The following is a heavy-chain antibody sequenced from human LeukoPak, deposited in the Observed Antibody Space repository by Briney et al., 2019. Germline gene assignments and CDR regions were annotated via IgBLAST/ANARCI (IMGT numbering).Heavy chain of an antibody. D-gene: IGHD6-13*01. Sequence: ASVKVSCKASGYTFTSYGITWVRQAPGQGLEWMGWISAYNGNTNYAQKLQGRVTMTTDTSTSTAYMELRSLRSDDTAVYYCARGGGAAAYHSYYYMDVWGKGTTVTVSS. J-gene: IGHJ6*03. CDR2: ISAYNGNT. V-gene: IGHV1-18*01. CDR3: ARGGGAAAYHSYYYMDV. CDR1: GYTFTSYG.